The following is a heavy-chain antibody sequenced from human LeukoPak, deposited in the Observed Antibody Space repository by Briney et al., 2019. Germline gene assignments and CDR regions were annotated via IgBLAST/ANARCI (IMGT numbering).Heavy chain of an antibody. CDR3: ARDNNGWAWDY. J-gene: IGHJ4*02. V-gene: IGHV1-46*01. D-gene: IGHD6-19*01. Sequence: ASVKVSCKTSGYTFTRHSMHWVRQAPGQGLEWMGIINPNGGRTTYAQKIQGRVTMTRDMSTGTMYMEMSSLRSEDTAVYYRARDNNGWAWDYWGQGTLVTVPS. CDR1: GYTFTRHS. CDR2: INPNGGRT.